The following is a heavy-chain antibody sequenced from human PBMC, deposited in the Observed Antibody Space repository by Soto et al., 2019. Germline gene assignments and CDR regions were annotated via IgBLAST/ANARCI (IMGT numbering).Heavy chain of an antibody. Sequence: QVQLVQSGAEVKMPGSSVRVSCKASGGSFSKYGISWVRQAPGQGLEWMGGIIPMFGIGNYAEKFLGRVTITADESTSATQRKLSSLRSEDTAVYLCVGVYRENYFYAMDVWRRGTKVTVTS. CDR2: IIPMFGIG. V-gene: IGHV1-69*01. D-gene: IGHD3-16*02. CDR3: VGVYRENYFYAMDV. CDR1: GGSFSKYG. J-gene: IGHJ6*02.